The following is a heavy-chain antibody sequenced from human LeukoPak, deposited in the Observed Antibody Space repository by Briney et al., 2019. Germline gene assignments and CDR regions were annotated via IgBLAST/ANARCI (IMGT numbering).Heavy chain of an antibody. CDR2: IDPNSGGT. CDR1: GYTFTGYY. J-gene: IGHJ3*02. V-gene: IGHV1-2*02. CDR3: ARLVSRGGNPVAHDAFDI. D-gene: IGHD4-23*01. Sequence: ASVKVSCKASGYTFTGYYMHWVRQAPGQGLEWMGWIDPNSGGTNYAQKFQGRVTMTRDTSISTAYMELSRLRSDDTAVYYCARLVSRGGNPVAHDAFDIWGQGTMVTVSS.